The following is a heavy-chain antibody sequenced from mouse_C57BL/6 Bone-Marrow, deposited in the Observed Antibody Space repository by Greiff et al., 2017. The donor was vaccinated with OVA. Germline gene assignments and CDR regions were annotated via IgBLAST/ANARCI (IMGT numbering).Heavy chain of an antibody. CDR1: GFTFSSYG. D-gene: IGHD1-1*01. V-gene: IGHV5-6*01. J-gene: IGHJ1*03. Sequence: EVQLQESGGDLVKPGGSLKLSCAASGFTFSSYGMSWVRPTPDKRLEWVATISSGGSYTYYPDSVKGRFTISRDNAKNTLYLQMSSLKSEDTAVYYCATGGYYGSDVWGTGTTVTVSS. CDR3: ATGGYYGSDV. CDR2: ISSGGSYT.